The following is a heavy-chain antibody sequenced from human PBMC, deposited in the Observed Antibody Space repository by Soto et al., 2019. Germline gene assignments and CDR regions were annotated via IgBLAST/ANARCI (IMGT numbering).Heavy chain of an antibody. Sequence: EVQLVESGGGLVKPGGSLRLSCAASGFSFSSYSMNWVRQAPGKGLEWVSSISSSSSSIYYADSAKGRFTISRDNAKNSLYLQINNLRVEDTAVYYCAGSYGSGKTDVWGQGTTVTVSS. J-gene: IGHJ6*02. V-gene: IGHV3-21*01. CDR1: GFSFSSYS. D-gene: IGHD3-10*01. CDR3: AGSYGSGKTDV. CDR2: ISSSSSSI.